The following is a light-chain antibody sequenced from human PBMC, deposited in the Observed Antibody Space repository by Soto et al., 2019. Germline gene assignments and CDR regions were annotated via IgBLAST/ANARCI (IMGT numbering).Light chain of an antibody. CDR2: GAS. J-gene: IGKJ5*01. CDR3: QQYGSSPPIT. Sequence: ELVLTQSPGTLSLSPGERATLSCRASQRVSNNYLAWYQQKPGQAPRLLIYGASTRATGIPDRFSGSGSAKDFTLTISRLEPEDFAVYYCQQYGSSPPITFGQGTRLEIK. V-gene: IGKV3-20*01. CDR1: QRVSNNY.